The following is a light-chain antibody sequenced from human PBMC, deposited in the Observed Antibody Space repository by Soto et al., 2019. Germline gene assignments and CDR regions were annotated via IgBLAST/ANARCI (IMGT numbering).Light chain of an antibody. CDR1: QDISNY. V-gene: IGKV1-33*01. J-gene: IGKJ2*01. CDR2: DAS. CDR3: QQYDNLPRT. Sequence: IQMTQSPSSLSASVGDRVTITCRASQDISNYLNWYQQKPGKAPKLLIYDASNLETGVPSRFSRSGSGTNVTFTISSLQPEDIATYYCQQYDNLPRTFGQGTKMEIK.